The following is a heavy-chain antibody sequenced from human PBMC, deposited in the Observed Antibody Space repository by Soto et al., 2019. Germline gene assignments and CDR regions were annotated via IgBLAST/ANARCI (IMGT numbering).Heavy chain of an antibody. CDR1: GYTFTSYD. V-gene: IGHV1-8*01. Sequence: ASVKVSCKASGYTFTSYDINWVRQATGQGLEWMGWMNPNSGNTGYAQKFQGRVTMTRNTSISTAYMELSSLRSEDTAVYYCATRFQGYCTNGIFRGGFYSCGRGSLVTVSS. CDR3: ATRFQGYCTNGIFRGGFYS. J-gene: IGHJ5*01. D-gene: IGHD2-8*01. CDR2: MNPNSGNT.